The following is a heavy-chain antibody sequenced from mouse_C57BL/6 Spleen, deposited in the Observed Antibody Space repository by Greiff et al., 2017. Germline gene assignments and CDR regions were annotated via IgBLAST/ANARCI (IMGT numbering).Heavy chain of an antibody. D-gene: IGHD1-1*01. CDR2: IHPNSGST. CDR1: GYTFTSYW. V-gene: IGHV1-64*01. CDR3: ARSHGSSPDY. J-gene: IGHJ2*01. Sequence: VQGVESGAELVKPGASVKLSCKASGYTFTSYWMHWVKQRPGQGLEWIGMIHPNSGSTNYNEKFKSKATLTVDKSSSTAYMQLSSLTSEDSAVYYCARSHGSSPDYWGQGTTLTVSS.